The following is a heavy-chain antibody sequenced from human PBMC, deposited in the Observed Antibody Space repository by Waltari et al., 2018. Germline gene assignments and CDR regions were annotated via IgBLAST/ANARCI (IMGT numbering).Heavy chain of an antibody. CDR1: GYTFTDSN. Sequence: HVPLVQSGAEVKKPGASVKVYCKASGYTFTDSNIHWVRQAPGQGLEWMGWIDPDSGDTKYAQMFQGRVTVTRDTAVNTAYMELTMLRVDDTAVYYCARVDRPTTADNRFDPWGQGTLVTVSS. D-gene: IGHD4-4*01. CDR3: ARVDRPTTADNRFDP. J-gene: IGHJ5*02. CDR2: IDPDSGDT. V-gene: IGHV1-2*02.